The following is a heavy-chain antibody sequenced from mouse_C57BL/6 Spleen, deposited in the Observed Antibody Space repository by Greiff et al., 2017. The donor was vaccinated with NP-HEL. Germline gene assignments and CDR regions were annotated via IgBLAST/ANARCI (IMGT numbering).Heavy chain of an antibody. CDR3: ARGVYYGNNYYAMDY. J-gene: IGHJ4*01. CDR1: GYTFTDYY. Sequence: EVQLQQSGPELVKPGASVKISCKASGYTFTDYYMNWVKQSHGKSLEWIGDINPNNGGTSYNQKFKGKATLTVDKSSSTAYMELRSLSSEDSAVYYCARGVYYGNNYYAMDYWGQGTSVTVSS. V-gene: IGHV1-26*01. CDR2: INPNNGGT. D-gene: IGHD2-1*01.